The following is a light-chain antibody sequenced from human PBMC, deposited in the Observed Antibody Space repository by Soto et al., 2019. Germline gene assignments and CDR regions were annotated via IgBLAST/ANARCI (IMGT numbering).Light chain of an antibody. J-gene: IGKJ1*01. V-gene: IGKV3-20*01. CDR2: GAS. CDR1: QRVTSNY. Sequence: EIVLTQSPGTLSFSPGERATLSCRASQRVTSNYLAWYQQKPGQAPRVPIYGASNRATGIPDRFSGSGSGTDFTLTISRLEPEDFAVYYCQQYGSSPTFGQGTKVDIK. CDR3: QQYGSSPT.